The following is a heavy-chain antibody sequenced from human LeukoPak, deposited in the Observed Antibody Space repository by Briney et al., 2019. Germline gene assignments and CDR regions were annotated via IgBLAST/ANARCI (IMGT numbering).Heavy chain of an antibody. D-gene: IGHD1-7*01. CDR3: ARRPQLRSELDY. CDR2: IYPGDSDT. Sequence: GESLKISCEGSGYSFTTYWIGWVRQMPGKGLEWMGIIYPGDSDTRYSPSFQGQVTISADKSTNTAYLQWSSLKASDTAIYYCARRPQLRSELDYGGQGTLVTVSS. CDR1: GYSFTTYW. J-gene: IGHJ4*02. V-gene: IGHV5-51*01.